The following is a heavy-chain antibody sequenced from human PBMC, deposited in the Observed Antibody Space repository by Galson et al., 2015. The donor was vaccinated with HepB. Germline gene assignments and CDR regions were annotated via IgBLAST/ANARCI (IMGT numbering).Heavy chain of an antibody. Sequence: SLRLSCAASGFTFSSYAMHWVRQAPGKGLEWVAVISYDGSNKYYADSVKGRFTISRDNSKNTLYLQMNSLRAEDTAVYYCARELVVVPAAISSRDKNWFDPWGQGTLVTVSS. CDR1: GFTFSSYA. J-gene: IGHJ5*02. V-gene: IGHV3-30-3*01. CDR3: ARELVVVPAAISSRDKNWFDP. D-gene: IGHD2-2*01. CDR2: ISYDGSNK.